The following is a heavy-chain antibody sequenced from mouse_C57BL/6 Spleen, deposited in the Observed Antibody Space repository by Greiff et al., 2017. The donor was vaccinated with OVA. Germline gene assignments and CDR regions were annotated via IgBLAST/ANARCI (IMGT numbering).Heavy chain of an antibody. CDR3: ASHPIYYGSSYRYWYFDV. Sequence: EVKLMESGGDLVKPGGSLKLSCAASGFTFSSYGMSWVRQTPDKRLEWVATISSGGSYTYYPDSVKGRFTISRDNAKNTLYLQMSSLKSEDTAMYYCASHPIYYGSSYRYWYFDVWGTGTTVTVSS. CDR2: ISSGGSYT. D-gene: IGHD1-1*01. CDR1: GFTFSSYG. V-gene: IGHV5-6*01. J-gene: IGHJ1*03.